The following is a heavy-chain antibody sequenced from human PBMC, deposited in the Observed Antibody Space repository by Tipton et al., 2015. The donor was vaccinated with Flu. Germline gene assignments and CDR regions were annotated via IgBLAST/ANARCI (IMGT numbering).Heavy chain of an antibody. J-gene: IGHJ4*02. CDR1: GYTFTGYY. D-gene: IGHD6-6*01. CDR3: ARSPPSSSSVVDFDS. V-gene: IGHV1-2*06. Sequence: QLVQSGAEVKKPGASVKVSCKASGYTFTGYYMHWVRQAPGQGLEWMGRINPNSGGTNYAQKFQGRVTMTRDTSISTAYMELSRLRSGDTAVYYCARSPPSSSSVVDFDSWGQGTLVPVSS. CDR2: INPNSGGT.